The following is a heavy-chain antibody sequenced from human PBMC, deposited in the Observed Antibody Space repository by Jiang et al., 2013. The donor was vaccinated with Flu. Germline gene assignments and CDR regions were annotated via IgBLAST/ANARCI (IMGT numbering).Heavy chain of an antibody. V-gene: IGHV3-9*01. J-gene: IGHJ4*02. CDR2: ISWNSGSI. CDR3: AKDMLPGSRGYYGTLVY. Sequence: VQLVESGGGLVQPGRSLRLSCAASGFTFDDYAMHWVRQAPGKGLEWVSGISWNSGSIGYADSVKGRFTISRDNAKNSLYLQMNSLRAEDTALYYCAKDMLPGSRGYYGTLVYWGQGTLVTVSS. D-gene: IGHD3-9*01. CDR1: GFTFDDYA.